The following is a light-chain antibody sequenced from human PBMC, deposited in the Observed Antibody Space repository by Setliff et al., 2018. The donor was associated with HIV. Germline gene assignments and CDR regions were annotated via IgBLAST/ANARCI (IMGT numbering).Light chain of an antibody. V-gene: IGLV2-14*01. CDR2: AVS. CDR3: SSYRSGTIL. CDR1: SSDVGGYNY. Sequence: QSVLTQSASVSGSPGQSITISCTGTSSDVGGYNYVSWYLQHPGKAPKLMIYAVSNRPSGVSNRFSGSKSGNTASLTISGLQAEDEADYYCSSYRSGTILFGGGT. J-gene: IGLJ2*01.